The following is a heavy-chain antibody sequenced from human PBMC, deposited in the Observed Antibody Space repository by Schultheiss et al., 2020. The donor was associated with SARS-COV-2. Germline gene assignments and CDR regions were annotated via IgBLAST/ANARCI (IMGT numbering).Heavy chain of an antibody. V-gene: IGHV3-23*01. Sequence: GGSLRLSCAASGFTFSSYAMSWVRQAPGKGLEWVSAISGSGYSTYYVDSVKGRFTISRDNARNSLYLQMNSLRDEDTAVYYCARGGSGYCNYWGQGTLVTVSS. CDR1: GFTFSSYA. CDR2: ISGSGYST. J-gene: IGHJ4*02. D-gene: IGHD3-22*01. CDR3: ARGGSGYCNY.